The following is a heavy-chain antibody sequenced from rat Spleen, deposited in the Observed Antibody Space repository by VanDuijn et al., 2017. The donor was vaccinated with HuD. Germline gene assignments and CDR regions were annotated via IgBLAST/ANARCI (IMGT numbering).Heavy chain of an antibody. CDR2: ITTGGDNT. CDR3: ARHSGTARGVMDA. CDR1: GFTFNNCD. Sequence: EVQLVESGGGLVQPGRSMKLSCVASGFTFNNCDMAWVRQTPTKGLEWVASITTGGDNTYYRDSVKGRFSISRDNAKNTQYLQMDSLRSEDTATYYCARHSGTARGVMDAWGQGASVTVSS. D-gene: IGHD5-1*01. V-gene: IGHV5S14*01. J-gene: IGHJ4*01.